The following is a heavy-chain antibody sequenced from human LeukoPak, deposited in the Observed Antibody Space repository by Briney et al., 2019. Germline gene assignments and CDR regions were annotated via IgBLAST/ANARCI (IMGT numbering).Heavy chain of an antibody. J-gene: IGHJ4*02. V-gene: IGHV3-53*04. CDR3: ASMVRGVRSSYYFDY. Sequence: GRSLRLSCAASGFTVSSNYMSWVRQAPGKGLEWVSVIYSGGSTYYADSVKGRFTISRHNSKNTLYLQMNSLRAEDTAVYYCASMVRGVRSSYYFDYWGQGTLVTVSS. D-gene: IGHD3-10*01. CDR2: IYSGGST. CDR1: GFTVSSNY.